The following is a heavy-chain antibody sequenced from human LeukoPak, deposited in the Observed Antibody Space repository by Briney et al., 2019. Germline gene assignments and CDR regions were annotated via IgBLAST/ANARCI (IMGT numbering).Heavy chain of an antibody. V-gene: IGHV1-18*01. D-gene: IGHD3-10*01. CDR1: GYTFTSYG. Sequence: ASVKVSCKASGYTFTSYGISWVLQAPGQGLEWMGWISAYNGNTNYAQKLQGRVTMTTDTSTSTAYMELRSLRSDDTAVYYCATGRITMVRGVINGAPDIDYWGQGTLVTVSS. CDR3: ATGRITMVRGVINGAPDIDY. CDR2: ISAYNGNT. J-gene: IGHJ4*02.